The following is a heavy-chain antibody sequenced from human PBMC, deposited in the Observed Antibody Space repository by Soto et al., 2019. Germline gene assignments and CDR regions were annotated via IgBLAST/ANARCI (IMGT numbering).Heavy chain of an antibody. V-gene: IGHV1-2*02. J-gene: IGHJ4*02. D-gene: IGHD2-15*01. CDR3: AVLMIVVATGTELDY. CDR1: GYTFTGSY. Sequence: VSCAASGYTFTGSYLYCVRQAPGQGLEWMGWINPNSGGTNYAQKFQGRVTMTRDTSISTAYMELSRLRADDTAVYYCAVLMIVVATGTELDYWGQGTLVPVPS. CDR2: INPNSGGT.